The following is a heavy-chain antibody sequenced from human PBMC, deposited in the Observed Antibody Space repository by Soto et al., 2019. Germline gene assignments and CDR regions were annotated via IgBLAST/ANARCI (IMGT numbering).Heavy chain of an antibody. V-gene: IGHV3-48*01. CDR2: ISSSSGTI. CDR1: GFTFSGYN. Sequence: EVQLVESGGGLVQPGGSLGVSCAASGFTFSGYNMNWVRQAPGKGLEWVSYISSSSGTIYYADSVKGRFTIPRDNAKNSLYLQMNTLRAEDSAVYYCAKPRGYYDSSGYPTPDYWGQGTLVTVSS. D-gene: IGHD3-22*01. CDR3: AKPRGYYDSSGYPTPDY. J-gene: IGHJ4*02.